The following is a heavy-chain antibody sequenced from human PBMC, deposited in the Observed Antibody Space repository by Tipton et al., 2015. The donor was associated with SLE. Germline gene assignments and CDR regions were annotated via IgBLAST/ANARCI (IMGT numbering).Heavy chain of an antibody. Sequence: TLSLTCAVYGGSFSGHYWSWIRQPPGKGLEWIGEINHSGSTYYNPSLKSRVTISVDTSKNQFSLKLRSVTAADTAVYYCASGQNWFDLWGRGTLVTVSS. D-gene: IGHD1-1*01. V-gene: IGHV4-34*01. CDR1: GGSFSGHY. J-gene: IGHJ2*01. CDR2: INHSGST. CDR3: ASGQNWFDL.